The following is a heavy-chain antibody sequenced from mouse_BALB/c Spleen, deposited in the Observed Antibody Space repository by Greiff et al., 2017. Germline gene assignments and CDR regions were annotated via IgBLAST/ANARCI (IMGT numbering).Heavy chain of an antibody. D-gene: IGHD2-3*01. Sequence: EVKVVESGGGLVQPGGSLRLSCATSGFTFTDYYMSWVRQPPGKALEWLGFIRNKANGYTTEYSASVKGRFTISRDNSQSILYLQMNTLRAEDSATYYCARDRGDGYYVFAYWGQGTLVTVSA. J-gene: IGHJ3*01. V-gene: IGHV7-3*02. CDR2: IRNKANGYTT. CDR3: ARDRGDGYYVFAY. CDR1: GFTFTDYY.